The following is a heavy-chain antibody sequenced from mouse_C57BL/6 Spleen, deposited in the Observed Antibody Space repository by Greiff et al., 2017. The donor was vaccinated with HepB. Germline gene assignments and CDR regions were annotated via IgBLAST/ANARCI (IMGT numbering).Heavy chain of an antibody. Sequence: QVQLQQSGPELVKPGASVKISCKASGYAFSSSWMNWVKQRPGKGLEWIGRIYPGDGDTNYNGKFKGKATLTADKSSSTAYMQLSSLTSEDSAVYFCALGRLRQDYWGQGTTLTVSS. J-gene: IGHJ2*01. CDR2: IYPGDGDT. CDR3: ALGRLRQDY. CDR1: GYAFSSSW. V-gene: IGHV1-82*01. D-gene: IGHD2-2*01.